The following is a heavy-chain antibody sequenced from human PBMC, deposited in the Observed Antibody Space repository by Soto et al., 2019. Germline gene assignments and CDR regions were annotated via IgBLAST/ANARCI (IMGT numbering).Heavy chain of an antibody. CDR3: ARQRFSTYYGSGKVLMYFDY. Sequence: SETLSLTCTVSGGSISSSSYYWGWIRQPPGKGLEWIGSIYYSGSTYYNPSLKSRVTISVDTSKNQFSLKLSSVTAADTAVYYCARQRFSTYYGSGKVLMYFDYWGQGTLVTVSS. V-gene: IGHV4-39*01. D-gene: IGHD3-10*01. CDR1: GGSISSSSYY. CDR2: IYYSGST. J-gene: IGHJ4*02.